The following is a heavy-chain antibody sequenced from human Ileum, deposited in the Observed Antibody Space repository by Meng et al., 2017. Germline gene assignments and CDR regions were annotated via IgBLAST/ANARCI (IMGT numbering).Heavy chain of an antibody. CDR1: GASISSHY. Sequence: QVQLQESGPGLVKPSETLARTCSVSGASISSHYWTWIRQPPGKGLEYIGYIDYRGGASYNPSLRSRVTMSVDTSKNQFSLNLSSVTAADTAVYYCARLLDSSDWGWFDPWGQGTLVTVSS. D-gene: IGHD3-22*01. CDR2: IDYRGGA. J-gene: IGHJ5*02. CDR3: ARLLDSSDWGWFDP. V-gene: IGHV4-59*08.